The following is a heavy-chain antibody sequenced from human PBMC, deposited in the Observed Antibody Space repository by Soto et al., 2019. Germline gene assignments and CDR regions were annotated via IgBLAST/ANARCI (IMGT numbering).Heavy chain of an antibody. Sequence: QLQLQESGPGLVKPSETLSLTCTVSGGSISSSSYYWGWIRQPPGKGLEWIGCIYYSGSTYYNPSLKSRVTIAVDTSKNQFSLKLSSVTAADTAVYYCAIRGYSGYDGYFDYWGQGTLVTVSS. CDR1: GGSISSSSYY. D-gene: IGHD5-12*01. J-gene: IGHJ4*02. CDR3: AIRGYSGYDGYFDY. V-gene: IGHV4-39*01. CDR2: IYYSGST.